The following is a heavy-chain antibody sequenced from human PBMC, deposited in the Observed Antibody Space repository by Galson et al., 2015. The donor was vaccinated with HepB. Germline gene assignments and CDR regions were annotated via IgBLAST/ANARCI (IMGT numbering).Heavy chain of an antibody. CDR2: IYPGDSDT. J-gene: IGHJ6*02. CDR3: ARTLYDSSGYYYYYYGMDV. Sequence: QSGAEVKKPGESLKISCKGSGYSFTSYWIGWVRQMPGKGLEWVGIIYPGDSDTRYSPSFQGRVTISADKSISTAYLQWSSLKASDTAMYYCARTLYDSSGYYYYYYGMDVWGQGTTVTVSS. D-gene: IGHD3-22*01. CDR1: GYSFTSYW. V-gene: IGHV5-51*01.